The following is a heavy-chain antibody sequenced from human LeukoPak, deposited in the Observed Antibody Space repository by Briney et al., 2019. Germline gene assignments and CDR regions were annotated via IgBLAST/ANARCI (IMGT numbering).Heavy chain of an antibody. J-gene: IGHJ4*02. CDR3: ARAHYSGNYYVGLYYFDH. CDR1: GGTFSSYA. CDR2: IIPMFGTA. V-gene: IGHV1-69*13. D-gene: IGHD1-26*01. Sequence: SVKVSCKASGGTFSSYAISWVQQAPGQGLEWMGGIIPMFGTANYAQKFQARVTITADEFTSTAYMELSSLRSEDTAVYYCARAHYSGNYYVGLYYFDHWGQGTLVTVSS.